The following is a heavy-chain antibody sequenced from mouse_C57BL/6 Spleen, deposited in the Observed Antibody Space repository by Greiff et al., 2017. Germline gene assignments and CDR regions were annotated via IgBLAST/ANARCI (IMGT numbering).Heavy chain of an antibody. Sequence: QVQLQQPGAELVRPGTSVKLSCKASGYTFTSYWMHWVKQRPGQGLEWIGVIDPSDSYTNYNQKFKGKATLTVDTSSSTAYMQLSSLTSEDSAVYYCARRDYAWYFDVWGTGTTVTVSS. CDR3: ARRDYAWYFDV. D-gene: IGHD2-4*01. V-gene: IGHV1-59*01. CDR1: GYTFTSYW. J-gene: IGHJ1*03. CDR2: IDPSDSYT.